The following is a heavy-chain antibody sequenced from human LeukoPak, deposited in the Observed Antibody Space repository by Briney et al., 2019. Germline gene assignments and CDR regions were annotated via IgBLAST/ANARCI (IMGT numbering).Heavy chain of an antibody. V-gene: IGHV4-59*08. CDR3: ARHGSYCGGDCKRGYFDL. D-gene: IGHD2-21*02. CDR2: IYYSGST. Sequence: PSETLSLTCTVSGVSISSYYWTWIRQPPGKGLEWIGYIYYSGSTNFNPSLQSRVTISVDTSKNQYSLKLRSVTAADTGVYFCARHGSYCGGDCKRGYFDLWGRGTLVTVSS. J-gene: IGHJ2*01. CDR1: GVSISSYY.